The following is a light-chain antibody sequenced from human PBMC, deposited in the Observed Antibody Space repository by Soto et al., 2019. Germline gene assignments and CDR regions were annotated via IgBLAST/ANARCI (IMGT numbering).Light chain of an antibody. CDR1: QSISSW. Sequence: DIQMTQSPSTLSASLGDRVTITCRASQSISSWLAWYQQKPGKAPKLLIYKASSLESGVPSRFSGSGSGTEFTLTISSLQPDDFATYYCQQYNSYPWTFGQGTK. CDR2: KAS. J-gene: IGKJ1*01. V-gene: IGKV1-5*03. CDR3: QQYNSYPWT.